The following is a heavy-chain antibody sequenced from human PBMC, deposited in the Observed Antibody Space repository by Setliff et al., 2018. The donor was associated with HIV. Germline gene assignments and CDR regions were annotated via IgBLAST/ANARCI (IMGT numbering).Heavy chain of an antibody. D-gene: IGHD1-26*01. CDR1: GGSINTSSYY. CDR3: ARDWGSVGASDY. Sequence: SETLSLTCSVSGGSINTSSYYWAWVRQPPGNELEWIGSIYHDGTTHYRSSLRSRAAISIDTSKSQISLKVRSVTAADTAVYYCARDWGSVGASDYWGQGTLVTVSS. J-gene: IGHJ4*02. V-gene: IGHV4-39*07. CDR2: IYHDGTT.